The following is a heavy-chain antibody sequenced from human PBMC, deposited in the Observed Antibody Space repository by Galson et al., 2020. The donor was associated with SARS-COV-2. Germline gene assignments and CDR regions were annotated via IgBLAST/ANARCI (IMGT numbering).Heavy chain of an antibody. CDR2: IYYSGST. J-gene: IGHJ6*02. CDR1: GGSISSYY. CDR3: ARRLTVAARGGAGYYYGMDV. V-gene: IGHV4-59*08. D-gene: IGHD4-17*01. Sequence: SETLSLTCTVSGGSISSYYWSWIRQPPGKGLEWIGYIYYSGSTNYNPSLKSRVTISVDTSKNQFSLKLSSVTAADTAVYYCARRLTVAARGGAGYYYGMDVWGQGTTVTVSS.